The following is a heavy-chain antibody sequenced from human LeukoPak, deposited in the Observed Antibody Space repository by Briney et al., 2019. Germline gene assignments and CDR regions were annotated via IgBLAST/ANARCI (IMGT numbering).Heavy chain of an antibody. CDR3: ARVGRVHDAFDI. D-gene: IGHD1-26*01. CDR2: INSSGGST. CDR1: GYTFTSYY. J-gene: IGHJ3*02. V-gene: IGHV1-46*01. Sequence: ASVKVSCKASGYTFTSYYMHWVRQAPGQGLEGMGIINSSGGSTSYAQKFHGRGTITRDMSTSTVYMELSSLRSEDTAVYYCARVGRVHDAFDIWGQGTMVTVSS.